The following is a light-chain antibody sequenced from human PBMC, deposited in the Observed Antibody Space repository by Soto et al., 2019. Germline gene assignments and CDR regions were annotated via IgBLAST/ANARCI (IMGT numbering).Light chain of an antibody. CDR2: GAS. Sequence: EIVSTQSPCTLSLSPGERAALSCRASRSVRSSNIDWYKQQQGQAPSPLIHGASTRATGIADRFRGSGSGTDITLTISSLEPEAYAVYSCQQYGSSPPGLTFGRGTKVDIK. CDR1: RSVRSSN. J-gene: IGKJ4*01. V-gene: IGKV3-20*01. CDR3: QQYGSSPPGLT.